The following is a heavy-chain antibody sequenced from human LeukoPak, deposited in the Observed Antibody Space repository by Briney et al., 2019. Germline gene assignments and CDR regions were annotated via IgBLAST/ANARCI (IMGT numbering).Heavy chain of an antibody. CDR2: ISGSGGST. Sequence: GGSLRLSCAASGFTFSSYAMSWVRRAPGKGLEWVSAISGSGGSTFYADSGKGRFTISRDNSKNTLYLQTNSLRAEDTAVYYCAKQPVPYGDQYYFDYWGQGTLVTVSS. CDR1: GFTFSSYA. J-gene: IGHJ4*02. V-gene: IGHV3-23*01. CDR3: AKQPVPYGDQYYFDY. D-gene: IGHD4-17*01.